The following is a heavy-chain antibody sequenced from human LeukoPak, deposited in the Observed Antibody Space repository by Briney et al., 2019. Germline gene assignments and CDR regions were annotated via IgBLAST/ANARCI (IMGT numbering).Heavy chain of an antibody. CDR1: GYTFTGYY. D-gene: IGHD2-2*01. V-gene: IGHV1-2*02. CDR3: ARDPYQLLFHYYGMDV. J-gene: IGHJ6*02. Sequence: ASVKVSCKASGYTFTGYYVHRVRQAPGQGLEWMGWINPNSGDTNYAQQFQGRVTMTRDTSIVTAYMELSRLRSDDTAVYYCARDPYQLLFHYYGMDVWGQGTTVTVSS. CDR2: INPNSGDT.